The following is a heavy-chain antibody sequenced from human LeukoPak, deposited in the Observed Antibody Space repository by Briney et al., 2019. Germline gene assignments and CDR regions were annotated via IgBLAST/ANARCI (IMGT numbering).Heavy chain of an antibody. CDR2: MYFGERT. CDR3: ARIPGDRPDD. D-gene: IGHD7-27*01. V-gene: IGHV4-59*01. Sequence: SETLSLTCTVSGASINSYYRTWIRQPPGKGLEWVGYMYFGERTNYNPSLKSRATISIDTSKKQFSLKLKSVTAADTAVYYCARIPGDRPDDWGQGTLVTVS. CDR1: GASINSYY. J-gene: IGHJ4*02.